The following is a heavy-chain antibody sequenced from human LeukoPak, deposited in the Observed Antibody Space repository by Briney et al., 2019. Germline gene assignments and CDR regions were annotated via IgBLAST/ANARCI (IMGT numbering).Heavy chain of an antibody. J-gene: IGHJ4*02. D-gene: IGHD2-15*01. Sequence: GRSLRLSCAASGFTFSSYSMNWVRQAPGKGLEWVSSISSSSSYIYYADSVKGRFTISRDNAKNSLYLQMNSLRAEDTAVYYCASCSGGSCYSPFDYWGQGTLVTVSS. V-gene: IGHV3-21*01. CDR1: GFTFSSYS. CDR3: ASCSGGSCYSPFDY. CDR2: ISSSSSYI.